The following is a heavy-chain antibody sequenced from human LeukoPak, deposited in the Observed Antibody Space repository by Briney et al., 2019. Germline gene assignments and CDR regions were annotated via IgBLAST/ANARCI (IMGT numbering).Heavy chain of an antibody. CDR1: GYTFTSYG. CDR2: ISAYNGNT. D-gene: IGHD6-19*01. V-gene: IGHV1-18*01. J-gene: IGHJ4*02. Sequence: ASVKVSCKASGYTFTSYGISWVRQAPGQGLEWMGWISAYNGNTNYAQKLQGRVTLTTDTSTSTAYMELRSLRSDDTAVYYCARDPGPIAVAGTDYWGQGTLVTVSS. CDR3: ARDPGPIAVAGTDY.